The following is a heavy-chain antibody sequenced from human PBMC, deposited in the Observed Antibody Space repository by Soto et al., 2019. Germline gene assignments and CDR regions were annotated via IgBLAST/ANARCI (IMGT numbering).Heavy chain of an antibody. D-gene: IGHD6-19*01. CDR3: ARWQQWVVMGCWFEP. Sequence: SENLSLTCTVSGGSVSSSSNYWSWIRQPPGKGLEWIGYIYYTGSTSYNPSLKSRVTISVDTSKNQFSLKLTSVTAADTAVYYCARWQQWVVMGCWFEPSCPATLLT. V-gene: IGHV4-61*01. CDR1: GGSVSSSSNY. J-gene: IGHJ5*02. CDR2: IYYTGST.